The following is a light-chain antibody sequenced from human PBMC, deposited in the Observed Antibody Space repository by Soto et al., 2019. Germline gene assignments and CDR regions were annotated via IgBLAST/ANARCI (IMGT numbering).Light chain of an antibody. CDR1: QTIRNN. V-gene: IGKV1-39*01. J-gene: IGKJ2*01. CDR2: AAS. CDR3: QQSFSVPYT. Sequence: DIQMTQSPSSLSASAGDRISITCRSSQTIRNNLNWYQQRPGKAPKLLISAASRLHRAVPPRFSGGGSGTHFTLTITTPQPEDAATYFCQQSFSVPYTFGQGTLVDI.